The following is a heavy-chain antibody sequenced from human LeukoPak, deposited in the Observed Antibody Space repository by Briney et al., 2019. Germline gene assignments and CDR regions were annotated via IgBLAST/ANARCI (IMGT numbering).Heavy chain of an antibody. CDR2: IYYSGST. D-gene: IGHD6-13*01. CDR1: GYSISSGYY. J-gene: IGHJ4*02. Sequence: SETLPLTCTVSGYSISSGYYWGWIRQPPGKGLEWIGSIYYSGSTYYNPSLKSRVTISVDTSKNQFSLKLSSVTAADTAVYYCARALGAGYSSSWYYFDYWGQGTLVTVSS. CDR3: ARALGAGYSSSWYYFDY. V-gene: IGHV4-38-2*02.